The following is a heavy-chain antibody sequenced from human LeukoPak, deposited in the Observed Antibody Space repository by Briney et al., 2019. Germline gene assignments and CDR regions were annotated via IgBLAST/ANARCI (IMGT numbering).Heavy chain of an antibody. Sequence: SETLSLTCTVSGGSISSSSYYWGWICQPPGKGLEWIGSNYYSGSTYYNPSLKSRVTISVDTSKNQFSLKLSSVTAADTAVYYCARGQFPGYSSSWYSPYDAFDIWGQGTMVTVSS. D-gene: IGHD6-13*01. CDR2: NYYSGST. V-gene: IGHV4-39*07. J-gene: IGHJ3*02. CDR1: GGSISSSSYY. CDR3: ARGQFPGYSSSWYSPYDAFDI.